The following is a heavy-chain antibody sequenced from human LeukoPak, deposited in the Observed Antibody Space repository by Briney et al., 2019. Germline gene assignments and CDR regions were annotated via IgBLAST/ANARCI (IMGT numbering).Heavy chain of an antibody. CDR1: GYSFTSYW. Sequence: GASLKISCKGSGYSFTSYWISWVRQMPGKGLEWMGRIDPSDSYTNYSPSFQGHVTISADKSISTAYLQWSSLKASDTAMYYCARHEGYSGYDVNYFDYWGQGTLVTVSS. J-gene: IGHJ4*02. D-gene: IGHD5-12*01. CDR2: IDPSDSYT. CDR3: ARHEGYSGYDVNYFDY. V-gene: IGHV5-10-1*01.